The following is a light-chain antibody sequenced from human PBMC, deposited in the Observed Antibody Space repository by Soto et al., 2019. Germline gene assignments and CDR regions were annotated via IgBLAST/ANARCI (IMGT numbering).Light chain of an antibody. CDR3: SSYAASKVIV. Sequence: QSVLAQPPSASGAPGQSVTISCTGTSSDVGCYNYVCWYQQHPGKAPKLIIYDVSGRPSGVPDRFSGSKSGNTASLTVSGLQAKDEAFYYCSSYAASKVIVFGGGTKVTVL. CDR1: SSDVGCYNY. CDR2: DVS. J-gene: IGLJ2*01. V-gene: IGLV2-8*01.